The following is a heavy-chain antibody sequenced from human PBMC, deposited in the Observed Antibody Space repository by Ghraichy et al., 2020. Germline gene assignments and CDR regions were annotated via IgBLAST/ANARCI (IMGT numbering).Heavy chain of an antibody. CDR3: ARDRAMYGDGYVNAFDI. Sequence: SETLSLTCTVSGGSISSYYWSWIRQPPGKGLEWIGYIYYSGSTNYNPSLKSRVTISVDTSKNQFSLKLSSVTAADTAVYYCARDRAMYGDGYVNAFDIWGQGTMVTVSS. V-gene: IGHV4-59*01. D-gene: IGHD5-24*01. CDR2: IYYSGST. J-gene: IGHJ3*02. CDR1: GGSISSYY.